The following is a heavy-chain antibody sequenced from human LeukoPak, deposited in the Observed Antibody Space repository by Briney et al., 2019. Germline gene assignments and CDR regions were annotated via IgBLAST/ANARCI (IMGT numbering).Heavy chain of an antibody. CDR2: INSDGSST. D-gene: IGHD2-15*01. V-gene: IGHV3-74*01. Sequence: GGSLRLSCAASGFTFSSYWMHWVRQAPGKGLVWVSRINSDGSSTSYADSVKGRFTISRDNAKNTLYLQMNSLRAEDTAVYYCARGIGYCSGGSCYMDVWGKGTTVTVSS. CDR3: ARGIGYCSGGSCYMDV. CDR1: GFTFSSYW. J-gene: IGHJ6*03.